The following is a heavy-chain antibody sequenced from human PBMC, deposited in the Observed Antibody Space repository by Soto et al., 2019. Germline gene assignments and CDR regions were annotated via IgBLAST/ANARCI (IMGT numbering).Heavy chain of an antibody. J-gene: IGHJ6*02. CDR3: ARFYDSSGLRFYYYYGMDV. CDR2: IYYSGST. CDR1: GGSISSGGYY. V-gene: IGHV4-31*03. Sequence: QVQLQESGPGLVKPSQTLSLTCTVSGGSISSGGYYWSWIRQHPGKGLEWIGYIYYSGSTYYNPSLTRRVTISVDTSKNQFSLKLSSVTAADTAVYYCARFYDSSGLRFYYYYGMDVWGQGTTVTVSS. D-gene: IGHD3-22*01.